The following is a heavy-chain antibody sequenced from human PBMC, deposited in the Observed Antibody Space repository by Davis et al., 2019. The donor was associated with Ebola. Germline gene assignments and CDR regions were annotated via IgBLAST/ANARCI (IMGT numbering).Heavy chain of an antibody. D-gene: IGHD3-10*01. CDR3: ARGTMVRGVIITPFDY. CDR2: IYYSGST. J-gene: IGHJ4*02. CDR1: GGSISSYY. Sequence: SETLSLTCAVYGGSISSYYWSWIRQPPGKGLEWIGYIYYSGSTNYNPSLKSRVTISVDTSKNQFSLKLSSVTAADTAVYYCARGTMVRGVIITPFDYWGQGTLVTVSS. V-gene: IGHV4-59*08.